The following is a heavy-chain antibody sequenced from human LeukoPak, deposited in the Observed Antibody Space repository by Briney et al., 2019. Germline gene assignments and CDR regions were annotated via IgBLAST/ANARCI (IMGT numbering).Heavy chain of an antibody. D-gene: IGHD3-16*01. Sequence: PGGSLRLSCAASAAFGHIFRDSWMHWVRQAPGKGLVWVSLIKSDGSGTIYADSVKGRFTISRDNAKNTLYLQMNSLRAEDTAVYFCATDWFGAVNSWGQGTLVTASS. J-gene: IGHJ4*02. V-gene: IGHV3-74*01. CDR1: GHIFRDSW. CDR2: IKSDGSGT. CDR3: ATDWFGAVNS.